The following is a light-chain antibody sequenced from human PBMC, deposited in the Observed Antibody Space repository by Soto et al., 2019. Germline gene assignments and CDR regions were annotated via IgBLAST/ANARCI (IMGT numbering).Light chain of an antibody. J-gene: IGKJ1*01. CDR1: RSVSDTL. CDR3: QHYGDSSWT. Sequence: EIVLTQSPGTLSLSPGERATLSCRADRSVSDTLLTWFQQKPGQAPRLLIFGTSNRAPGIPDRFSGSGSGTDFPLTISRLEPDEFAVYYCQHYGDSSWTFGQGTKVEIK. CDR2: GTS. V-gene: IGKV3-20*01.